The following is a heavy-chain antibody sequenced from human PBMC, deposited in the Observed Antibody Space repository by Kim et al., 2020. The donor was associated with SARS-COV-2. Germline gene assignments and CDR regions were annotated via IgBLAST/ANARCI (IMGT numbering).Heavy chain of an antibody. Sequence: ASVKVSCKASGYTFTSYGISWVRQAPGQGLEWMGWISAYNGNTNYAQKLQGRVTMTTDTSTSTAYMELRSLRSDDTAVYYCARRISIAAAYGSARFDPWGQGTLVTVSS. J-gene: IGHJ5*02. CDR3: ARRISIAAAYGSARFDP. D-gene: IGHD6-13*01. CDR2: ISAYNGNT. V-gene: IGHV1-18*01. CDR1: GYTFTSYG.